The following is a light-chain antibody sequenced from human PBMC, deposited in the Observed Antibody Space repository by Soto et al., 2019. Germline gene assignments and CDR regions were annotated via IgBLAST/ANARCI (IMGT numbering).Light chain of an antibody. CDR1: QSISRW. V-gene: IGKV1-5*03. CDR3: QQYKDYWT. J-gene: IGKJ1*01. CDR2: ETS. Sequence: DVQMTQSPSTLSASVGDRVTITCRASQSISRWLAWYQQKPGKAPKLLIYETSSLEDGVPSRFTGSGSGTEFSLTITRLQPDDFANYYCQQYKDYWTFGQGTKV.